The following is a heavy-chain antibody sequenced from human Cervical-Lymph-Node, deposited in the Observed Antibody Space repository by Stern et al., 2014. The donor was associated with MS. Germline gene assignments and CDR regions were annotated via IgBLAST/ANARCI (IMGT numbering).Heavy chain of an antibody. CDR2: TSPYTGDT. CDR3: ARRFGELYLAFFDA. V-gene: IGHV1-18*04. D-gene: IGHD3-10*01. Sequence: VQLVESGAEVKKPGAAVKGSCKASGYTFSNFGIAWLRKAPGQGLECMGWTSPYTGDTNYAQKVQDRVTLTTDTLTSTAYMELRSLTSDDTAVYYCARRFGELYLAFFDAWGHGALVTVSS. J-gene: IGHJ4*01. CDR1: GYTFSNFG.